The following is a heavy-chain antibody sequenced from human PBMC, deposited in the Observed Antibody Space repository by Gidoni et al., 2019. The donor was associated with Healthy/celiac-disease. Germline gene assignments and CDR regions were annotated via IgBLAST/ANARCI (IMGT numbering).Heavy chain of an antibody. CDR1: GFPFSSYA. Sequence: EVQLLESGGVLVQPGGSLRLSCTASGFPFSSYAMCCVRQAPGKGLEWVSAISGSGGSPYYADSVKGGFTISRDNSKNTLYLQMISLRAEDTAVYYCAKGEILLDYWGQGTLVIVSS. V-gene: IGHV3-23*01. J-gene: IGHJ4*02. CDR3: AKGEILLDY. CDR2: ISGSGGSP. D-gene: IGHD1-26*01.